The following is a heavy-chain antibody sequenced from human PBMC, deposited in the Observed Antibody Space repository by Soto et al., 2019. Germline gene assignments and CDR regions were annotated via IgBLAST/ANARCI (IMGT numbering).Heavy chain of an antibody. CDR1: GGTFSSYA. V-gene: IGHV1-69*06. CDR3: ARDSQLNYYDSSGSVYYYYGMDV. Sequence: RASVKVSCKASGGTFSSYAISWVRQAPGQGLEWMGGIIAIFGTANYAQKFQGRVTITADKSTSTAYMELSSLRSEDTAVYYCARDSQLNYYDSSGSVYYYYGMDVWGQGTTVTVSS. D-gene: IGHD3-22*01. J-gene: IGHJ6*02. CDR2: IIAIFGTA.